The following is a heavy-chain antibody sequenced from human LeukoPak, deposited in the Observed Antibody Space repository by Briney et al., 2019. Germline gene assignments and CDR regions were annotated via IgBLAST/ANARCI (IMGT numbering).Heavy chain of an antibody. CDR1: GFTFSSYW. Sequence: GGSLRLSCAASGFTFSSYWMHWVRQAPGKGLVWVSHIRSDGTSTSYADSVKGRFTISRDNAKNTLYLQMSSLRAEDTAVYYCVRGGRFSFDSPDYWGQGTLVTVSS. CDR3: VRGGRFSFDSPDY. V-gene: IGHV3-74*01. CDR2: IRSDGTST. D-gene: IGHD5-18*01. J-gene: IGHJ4*02.